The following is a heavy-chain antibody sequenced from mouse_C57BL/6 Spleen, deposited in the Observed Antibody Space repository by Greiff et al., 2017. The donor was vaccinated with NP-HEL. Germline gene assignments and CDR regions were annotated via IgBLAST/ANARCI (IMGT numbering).Heavy chain of an antibody. Sequence: QVQLKQSGAELAKPGASVKLSCKASGYTFTSYWMHWVKQRPGQGLEWIGYINPSSGYTKYNQKFKDKATLTADKSSSTAYMQLSSLTYEDAAVYYGARSPWYYGSSSDYAMDYWGQGTSVTVSS. J-gene: IGHJ4*01. CDR3: ARSPWYYGSSSDYAMDY. D-gene: IGHD1-1*01. CDR2: INPSSGYT. CDR1: GYTFTSYW. V-gene: IGHV1-7*01.